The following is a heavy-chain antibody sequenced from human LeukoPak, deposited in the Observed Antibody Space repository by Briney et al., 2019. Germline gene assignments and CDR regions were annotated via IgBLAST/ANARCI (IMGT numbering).Heavy chain of an antibody. J-gene: IGHJ4*02. CDR2: IYPGDXXT. CDR3: ARPHSGSYWFDY. V-gene: IGHV5-51*01. CDR1: GYSFTSYW. Sequence: GESLKISCKGSGYSFTSYWIGWVRQMPGKGLEWMGIIYPGDXXTRXXXXXXGXXXXSXXKSISTAYLQWSSLKASDTAMYYCARPHSGSYWFDYWAREPWSPSPQ. D-gene: IGHD1-26*01.